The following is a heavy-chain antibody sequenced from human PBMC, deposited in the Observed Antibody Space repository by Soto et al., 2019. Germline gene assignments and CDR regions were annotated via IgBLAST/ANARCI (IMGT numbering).Heavy chain of an antibody. V-gene: IGHV3-30*18. Sequence: VGSLRLSCAASGFTFSSYGMHWVRQAPGKGLEWVAVISYDGSNKYYADSVKGRFTISRDNSKNTLYLQMNSQRAEDTAVYYCAKDRDIVVVPAAFRGMDVWGQGTTVTVSS. CDR2: ISYDGSNK. CDR3: AKDRDIVVVPAAFRGMDV. J-gene: IGHJ6*02. D-gene: IGHD2-2*01. CDR1: GFTFSSYG.